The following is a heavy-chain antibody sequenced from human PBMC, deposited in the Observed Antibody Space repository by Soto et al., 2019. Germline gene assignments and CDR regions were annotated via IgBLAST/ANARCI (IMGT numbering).Heavy chain of an antibody. CDR2: IYHSGNT. J-gene: IGHJ6*02. D-gene: IGHD3-10*01. CDR3: ARGPYGSGHYQYYYGMDV. Sequence: SETLSLTSAVSGGSISSGVFSLTWIRQPPGKGLEWIGYIYHSGNTYYNPSLKSRVTISVDRSKNQFSLKLSSVTAADTAVYYCARGPYGSGHYQYYYGMDVWGQGTTVTVSS. CDR1: GGSISSGVFS. V-gene: IGHV4-30-2*01.